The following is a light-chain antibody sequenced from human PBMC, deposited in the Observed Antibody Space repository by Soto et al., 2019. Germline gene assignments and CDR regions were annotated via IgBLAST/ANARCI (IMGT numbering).Light chain of an antibody. Sequence: DLVLTPSPDSLAVSLGASSTINCKSSQSVLYSSNNKNYLAWYQQKPGQPPKLLIYWASTRESGVPDRFSGSGSGTDFTLTISSLQAEDVAVYYCQQYDSTPLFGGGTKVDI. V-gene: IGKV4-1*01. CDR2: WAS. CDR3: QQYDSTPL. CDR1: QSVLYSSNNKNY. J-gene: IGKJ4*01.